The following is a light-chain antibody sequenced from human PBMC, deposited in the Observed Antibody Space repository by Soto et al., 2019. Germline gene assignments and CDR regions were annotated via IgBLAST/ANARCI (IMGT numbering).Light chain of an antibody. V-gene: IGKV3-20*01. Sequence: EIVLTQSPGTLSLSPGEGATLSCRASHGIGGTYLAWFQQKPGQTPRLLIYGASNRATGIPDRFSGSGSEPDFALTISGLEPEDSAVYYCQPYGFSPTFGQGTKVEIK. J-gene: IGKJ1*01. CDR3: QPYGFSPT. CDR1: HGIGGTY. CDR2: GAS.